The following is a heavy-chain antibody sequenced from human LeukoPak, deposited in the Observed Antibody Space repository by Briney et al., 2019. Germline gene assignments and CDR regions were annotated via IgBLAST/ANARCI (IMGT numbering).Heavy chain of an antibody. CDR2: MNPNSGNT. CDR1: GYTFTSYD. D-gene: IGHD3-22*01. J-gene: IGHJ4*02. CDR3: ARGRYYDSSGYYYY. V-gene: IGHV1-8*03. Sequence: GASVKVSCKASGYTFTSYDINWLRQATGQGLEWMGWMNPNSGNTGYAQKFQGRVTITRNTSISTAYMELSSLRSEDTAVYYCARGRYYDSSGYYYYWGQGTLVTVSS.